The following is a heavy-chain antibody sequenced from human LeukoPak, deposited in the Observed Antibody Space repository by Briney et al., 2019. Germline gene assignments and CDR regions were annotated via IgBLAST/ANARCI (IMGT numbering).Heavy chain of an antibody. Sequence: PGGSLRLSCAASGFTFSSYGMHWVRQAPGKGLEWVAVISYDGSNKYYADSVKGRFTISRDNSKNTLYLQMNSLRAEDTAVYYCAKAKAVTTYGMDVWGQGPRSPSP. CDR3: AKAKAVTTYGMDV. J-gene: IGHJ6*02. D-gene: IGHD4-17*01. CDR2: ISYDGSNK. V-gene: IGHV3-30*18. CDR1: GFTFSSYG.